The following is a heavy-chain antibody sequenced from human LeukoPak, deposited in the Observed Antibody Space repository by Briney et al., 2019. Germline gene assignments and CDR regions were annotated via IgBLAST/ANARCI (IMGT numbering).Heavy chain of an antibody. CDR1: GFTFSSYA. D-gene: IGHD5-18*01. J-gene: IGHJ6*02. CDR3: AREGRDTAMVNYGMDV. Sequence: GRSLRLSCAASGFTFSSYAMHWVRQAPGKGLEWVAVISYDGSNKYYADSVKGRFTISRDNSKKTLYLQMNSLRAEDTAVYYCAREGRDTAMVNYGMDVWGQGTTVTVSS. V-gene: IGHV3-30*04. CDR2: ISYDGSNK.